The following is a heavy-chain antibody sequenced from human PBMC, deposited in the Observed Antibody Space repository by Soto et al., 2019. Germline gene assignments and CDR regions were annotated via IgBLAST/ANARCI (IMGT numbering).Heavy chain of an antibody. CDR1: GYTFTSYG. CDR2: ISAYNGNT. Sequence: QVRLVQSGAVVKKPGASVKVSCKASGYTFTSYGFSWVRQAPGQGLEWMGWISAYNGNTNYAQKLQGRVTMTTDTSTSTAYMELRSLRSDDTAVYYCASYHLNSYYYGMDVWGQGTTVTVSS. J-gene: IGHJ6*02. V-gene: IGHV1-18*01. CDR3: ASYHLNSYYYGMDV.